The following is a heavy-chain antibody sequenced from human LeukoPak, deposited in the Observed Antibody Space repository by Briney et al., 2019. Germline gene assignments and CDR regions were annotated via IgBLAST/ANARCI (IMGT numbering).Heavy chain of an antibody. Sequence: GGSLRLSCAASGFTFSSYSMNWVRQAPGKGLEWVSYISSSSSTIYYADSVKGRFTISRDNAKNSLYLQMNSLRAEDTAVYYCARSGYDSSGYRIEDYWGQGTLVTVSS. CDR2: ISSSSSTI. J-gene: IGHJ4*02. CDR1: GFTFSSYS. V-gene: IGHV3-48*01. CDR3: ARSGYDSSGYRIEDY. D-gene: IGHD3-22*01.